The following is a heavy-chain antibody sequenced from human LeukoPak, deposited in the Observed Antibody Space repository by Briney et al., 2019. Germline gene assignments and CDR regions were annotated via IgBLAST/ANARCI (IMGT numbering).Heavy chain of an antibody. CDR3: ASVDTAGYYYYYMDV. V-gene: IGHV4-34*01. D-gene: IGHD5-18*01. CDR1: GGSFSGYY. J-gene: IGHJ6*03. CDR2: INHSGST. Sequence: SETLSLTCAVYGGSFSGYYWSWIRQPPGKGLEWIGEINHSGSTNYNPSLKSRVTISVDTSKNQFSLKLSSVTAADTAVYYCASVDTAGYYYYYMDVWGKGTTVTVSS.